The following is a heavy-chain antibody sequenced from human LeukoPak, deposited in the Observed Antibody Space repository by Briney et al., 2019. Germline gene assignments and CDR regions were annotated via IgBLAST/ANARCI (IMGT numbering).Heavy chain of an antibody. V-gene: IGHV1-18*01. CDR3: ARDFVGVCSGGSCYLDAFDI. CDR1: GYTFTNYG. D-gene: IGHD2-15*01. J-gene: IGHJ3*02. CDR2: ISAYNGNT. Sequence: ASVKVSCKASGYTFTNYGVSWVRQAPGQGLEWMGWISAYNGNTNYAQKLQGRVTMTTDKSTSTAYMELRSLRSDHTAVYYCARDFVGVCSGGSCYLDAFDIWGQGTMVTVSS.